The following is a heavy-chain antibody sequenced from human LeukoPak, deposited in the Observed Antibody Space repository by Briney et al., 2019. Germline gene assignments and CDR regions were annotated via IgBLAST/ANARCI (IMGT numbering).Heavy chain of an antibody. J-gene: IGHJ4*02. Sequence: SETLSLTCTLYGGPFNGYYWSWIRQPPGEGLECIGEIYHSGTTKYNPSLESRVTISVDTSKNQFSLKLSSMTAADTAVYYCARGGSYPTSNDYWGQGTLVTVSS. CDR3: ARGGSYPTSNDY. CDR2: IYHSGTT. V-gene: IGHV4-34*01. CDR1: GGPFNGYY. D-gene: IGHD1-26*01.